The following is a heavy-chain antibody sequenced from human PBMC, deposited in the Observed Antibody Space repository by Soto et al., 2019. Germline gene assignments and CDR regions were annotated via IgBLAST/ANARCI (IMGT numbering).Heavy chain of an antibody. Sequence: SVKVSCKTSGFMFTSSAVQWVRQARGQRLEWIGWLVVGSGNTHYAQHFQERVTLTRDMSTGTAYMELSSLRSEDTAVYYCARVKYGNLRRPTSRFDPFGQGTLVNASS. V-gene: IGHV1-58*01. J-gene: IGHJ5*02. CDR1: GFMFTSSA. D-gene: IGHD3-10*01. CDR2: LVVGSGNT. CDR3: ARVKYGNLRRPTSRFDP.